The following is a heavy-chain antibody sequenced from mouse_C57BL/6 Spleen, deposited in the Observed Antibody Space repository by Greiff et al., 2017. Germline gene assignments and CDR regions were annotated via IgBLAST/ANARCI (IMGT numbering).Heavy chain of an antibody. CDR2: ISSGGDYI. CDR1: GFTFSSYA. V-gene: IGHV5-9-1*02. J-gene: IGHJ3*01. Sequence: EVKLVESGEGLVKPGGSLKLSCAASGFTFSSYAMSWVRQTPEKRLEWVAYISSGGDYIYYADTVKGRFTISRDNARNTLYLQMSSLKSEDTAMYDCTRADSSGYGFAYWGQGTLVTVSA. D-gene: IGHD3-2*02. CDR3: TRADSSGYGFAY.